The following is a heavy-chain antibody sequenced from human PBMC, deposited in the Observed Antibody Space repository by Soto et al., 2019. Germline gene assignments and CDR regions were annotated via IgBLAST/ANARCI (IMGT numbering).Heavy chain of an antibody. CDR1: GFTFSSYE. CDR2: ISSSGSNI. V-gene: IGHV3-48*03. J-gene: IGHJ3*02. D-gene: IGHD3-22*01. CDR3: SREVTMIVVVIPSDAFDI. Sequence: GGSLRLSCAASGFTFSSYEMNWVRQAPGKGLEWVSYISSSGSNIYYADSVKGRFTISRDNAKNSLYLQMNSLIAEDTAVDYCSREVTMIVVVIPSDAFDIWGQGTMVTVSS.